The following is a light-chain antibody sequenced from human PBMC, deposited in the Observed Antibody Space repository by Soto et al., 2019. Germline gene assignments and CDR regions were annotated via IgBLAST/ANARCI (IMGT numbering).Light chain of an antibody. CDR2: GAS. CDR1: QNLRSS. Sequence: VMTQSPATLSVSPGERATLSCRASQNLRSSLAWYQQKPGQAPRLLIYGASTRATGIPARFSGSGSGTEFTLTISSLQSEDFAVYFCQQYNIGPQTFGQGTKV. CDR3: QQYNIGPQT. V-gene: IGKV3-15*01. J-gene: IGKJ1*01.